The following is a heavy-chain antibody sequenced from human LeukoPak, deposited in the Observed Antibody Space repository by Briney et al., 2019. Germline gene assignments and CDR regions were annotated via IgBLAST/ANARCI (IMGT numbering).Heavy chain of an antibody. CDR3: AREQEYSSSFSDYYYYMDV. CDR2: IIPIFGTA. CDR1: GGTFSSYA. V-gene: IGHV1-69*05. D-gene: IGHD6-6*01. Sequence: SVKVSCKASGGTFSSYAISWVRQAPGQGLEWMGGIIPIFGTANYAQKFQGRDTITTDESTSTAYMELSSLRSEDTAVYYCAREQEYSSSFSDYYYYMDVWGKGTTVTVSS. J-gene: IGHJ6*03.